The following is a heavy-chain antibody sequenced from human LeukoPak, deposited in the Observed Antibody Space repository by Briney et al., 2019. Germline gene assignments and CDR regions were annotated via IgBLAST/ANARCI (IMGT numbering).Heavy chain of an antibody. D-gene: IGHD6-13*01. J-gene: IGHJ6*03. V-gene: IGHV4-39*01. CDR3: ARRAAAVRSSHMDV. CDR2: IYYSGST. Sequence: PSETLSLTCTASGGSISSSSYYWGWIRQPPGRGLEWIGSIYYSGSTYYNPSLKSRVTISVDTSKNQFSLKLSSVTAADTAVYYCARRAAAVRSSHMDVWGKGTTVTVSS. CDR1: GGSISSSSYY.